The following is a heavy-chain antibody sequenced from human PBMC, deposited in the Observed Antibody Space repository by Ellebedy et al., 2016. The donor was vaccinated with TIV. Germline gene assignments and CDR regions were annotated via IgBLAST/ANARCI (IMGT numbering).Heavy chain of an antibody. V-gene: IGHV3-66*01. CDR3: ATEGGSGSYYKNYYYYGMDV. Sequence: GGSLRLSCAASGFTVSSNYMSWVRQAPGKGLEWVSVIYSGGSTYYADSVKGRFTISRDNSKNTLYLQMNSLRAEDTAVYYCATEGGSGSYYKNYYYYGMDVWGQGTTVTVSS. J-gene: IGHJ6*02. CDR1: GFTVSSNY. D-gene: IGHD3-10*01. CDR2: IYSGGST.